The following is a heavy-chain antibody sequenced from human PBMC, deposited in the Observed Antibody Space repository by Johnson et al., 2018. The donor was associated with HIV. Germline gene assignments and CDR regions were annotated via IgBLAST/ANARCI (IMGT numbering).Heavy chain of an antibody. V-gene: IGHV3-30*18. J-gene: IGHJ3*02. CDR3: AKDSPWGWGAFDI. CDR1: GFTFITYG. D-gene: IGHD3-16*01. Sequence: VQLVESGGGVVQPGRSLRLSCAASGFTFITYGMHWVRQAPGKGLEWVALISYDGSDKYYADSVKGRFTISRDNSKNTLYLQMNSLRAEDTAVYYCAKDSPWGWGAFDIWGQGTMVTVSS. CDR2: ISYDGSDK.